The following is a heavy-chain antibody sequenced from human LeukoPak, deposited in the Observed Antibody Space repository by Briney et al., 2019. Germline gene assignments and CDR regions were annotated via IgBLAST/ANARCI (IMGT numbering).Heavy chain of an antibody. CDR3: ARDVEIFGVVHYYYYGMDV. Sequence: ASVKVSCKAPGYTFTSHGISWVRQAPGQGLEWMGWISAYNGNTNYAQKLQGRVTMTTDTSTSTAYMELRSLRSDDTAVYYCARDVEIFGVVHYYYYGMDVWGQGTTVTVSS. J-gene: IGHJ6*02. D-gene: IGHD3-3*01. CDR2: ISAYNGNT. CDR1: GYTFTSHG. V-gene: IGHV1-18*01.